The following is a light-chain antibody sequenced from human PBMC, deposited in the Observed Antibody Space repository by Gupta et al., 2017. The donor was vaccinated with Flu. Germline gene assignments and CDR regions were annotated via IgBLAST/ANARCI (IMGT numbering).Light chain of an antibody. J-gene: IGLJ3*02. CDR2: SNN. CDR1: SSNIGSNT. Sequence: QSVLTQPPPASGTPRQRVTISCSGSSSNIGSNTVNWYQQLPGTAPKLLIYSNNQRPSGVPDRFSGSKSGTSASLAISGLQSEDEADYYCAAWDDSLNGGVFGGGTKLTVL. V-gene: IGLV1-44*01. CDR3: AAWDDSLNGGV.